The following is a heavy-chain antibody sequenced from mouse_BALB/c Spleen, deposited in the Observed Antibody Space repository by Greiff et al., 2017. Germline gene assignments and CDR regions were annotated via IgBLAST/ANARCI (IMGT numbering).Heavy chain of an antibody. Sequence: EVQVVESGGGLVKPGGSLKLSCAASGFTFSSYAMSWVRQTPEKRLEWVASISSGGSTYYPDSVKGRFTISRDNARNILYLQMSSLRSEDTAMYYCAREGYYGSRSYWYFDVWGAGTTVTVSS. D-gene: IGHD1-1*01. CDR2: ISSGGST. CDR3: AREGYYGSRSYWYFDV. CDR1: GFTFSSYA. J-gene: IGHJ1*01. V-gene: IGHV5-6-5*01.